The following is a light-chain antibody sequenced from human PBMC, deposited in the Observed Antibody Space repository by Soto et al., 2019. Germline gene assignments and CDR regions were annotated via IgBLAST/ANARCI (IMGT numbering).Light chain of an antibody. V-gene: IGLV2-14*01. CDR1: SSDVGGYNY. Sequence: QSALTQPASVSGSPGQSITIPCTGTSSDVGGYNYVSWYQHHPGKAPKLMIYEVSNRPSGVSNRFSGSKSGNTASLTISGLQADDEADYYCSSYTSTTNLGVFGGGTKLNVL. CDR3: SSYTSTTNLGV. J-gene: IGLJ3*02. CDR2: EVS.